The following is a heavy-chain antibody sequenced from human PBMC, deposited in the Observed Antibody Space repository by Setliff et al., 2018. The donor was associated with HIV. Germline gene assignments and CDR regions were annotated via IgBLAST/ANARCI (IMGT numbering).Heavy chain of an antibody. D-gene: IGHD6-19*01. J-gene: IGHJ3*02. V-gene: IGHV4-59*01. CDR2: IYYTGST. Sequence: PSETLSLTCPVSGGSIGTYYWSWIRQPPGKGLEWIGYIYYTGSTNYNTSLKSRVIISVDTSKNQFSLNLCSVTAADTAVYFCARGSPYTSASYGGGTFDIWGQGTLVTVSS. CDR1: GGSIGTYY. CDR3: ARGSPYTSASYGGGTFDI.